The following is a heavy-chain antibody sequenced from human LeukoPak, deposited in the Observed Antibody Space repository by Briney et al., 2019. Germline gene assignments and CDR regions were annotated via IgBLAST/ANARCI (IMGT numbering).Heavy chain of an antibody. CDR1: GFIFSDYA. V-gene: IGHV3-30*04. Sequence: PGRSLRLSCVISGFIFSDYAMHWVRQAPGKGLEWVTLMSYDGSRSFYTDSVKGRFIISRDTPKNTLYLQMNDLGIEDSAAYYCARSGIAAAGTGIDYWGQGTLVTVSS. CDR3: ARSGIAAAGTGIDY. J-gene: IGHJ4*02. CDR2: MSYDGSRS. D-gene: IGHD6-13*01.